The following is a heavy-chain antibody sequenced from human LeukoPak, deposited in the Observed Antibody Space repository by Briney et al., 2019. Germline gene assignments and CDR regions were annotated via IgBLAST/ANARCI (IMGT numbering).Heavy chain of an antibody. D-gene: IGHD3-22*01. CDR2: IKQDGSEK. J-gene: IGHJ4*02. V-gene: IGHV3-7*01. CDR3: AIWGRYYDSSGYYVDY. Sequence: GGSLRLSCAASGFTFSSYWMSWVRQAPGKGLEWVANIKQDGSEKYYVDSVKGRFTISRDNAKNSLYLQMNSLRAEDTAVYYCAIWGRYYDSSGYYVDYWGQGTLVTVSS. CDR1: GFTFSSYW.